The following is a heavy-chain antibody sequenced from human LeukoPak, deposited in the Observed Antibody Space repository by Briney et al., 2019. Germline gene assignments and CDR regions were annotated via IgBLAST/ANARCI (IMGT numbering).Heavy chain of an antibody. CDR1: GFTFSTYS. J-gene: IGHJ6*02. Sequence: GGSLRLSCAASGFTFSTYSMYWVRQAPGKGLEWVSSISSRSHYIYYADSVKGRFTISRDNAKNSLYLQMNSLRAEDTAVYYCSGLYNYGMDVWGQGTTVTVSS. CDR3: SGLYNYGMDV. CDR2: ISSRSHYI. V-gene: IGHV3-21*01.